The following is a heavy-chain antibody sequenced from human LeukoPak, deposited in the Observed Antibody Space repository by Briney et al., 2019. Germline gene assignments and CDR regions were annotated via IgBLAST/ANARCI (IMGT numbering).Heavy chain of an antibody. V-gene: IGHV1-24*01. CDR1: GYTLTEIS. Sequence: ASVKVSCKVSGYTLTEISLYWVRQAPGKGLGETLYAQKFQGRVTMTEDTSTDTAYMELSSLRSEDTPVYFCARGPIGAPDYYFDYWGQGTLVTVSS. CDR2: ET. CDR3: ARGPIGAPDYYFDY. J-gene: IGHJ4*02. D-gene: IGHD3-10*01.